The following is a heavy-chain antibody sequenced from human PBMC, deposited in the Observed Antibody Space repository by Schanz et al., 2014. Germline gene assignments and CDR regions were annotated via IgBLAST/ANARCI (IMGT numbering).Heavy chain of an antibody. Sequence: EVQLLESGGGLVQPGGSLRLSCAASGFTFSSYAMSWVRQAPGKGLEWVSAISGSGGNTYYADAVRGRFTISRDNSKTTVYLQRNSLRAEDTAVYYCAKDAENTAMITAYFDYWGQGTLVTVSS. V-gene: IGHV3-23*01. CDR1: GFTFSSYA. D-gene: IGHD5-18*01. CDR2: ISGSGGNT. J-gene: IGHJ4*02. CDR3: AKDAENTAMITAYFDY.